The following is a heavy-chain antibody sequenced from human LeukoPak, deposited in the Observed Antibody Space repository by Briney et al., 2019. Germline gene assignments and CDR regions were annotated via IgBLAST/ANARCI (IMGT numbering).Heavy chain of an antibody. D-gene: IGHD3-3*01. CDR3: ARAYKTKTFYDFWSGYYDP. J-gene: IGHJ5*02. Sequence: GGSLRLSCAASGFTFDDYAMHWVRQAPGKGLEWVSGISWNSGSIGYADSVKGRFTISRDNAKSSLYLQMNNLRVDDTAFYYCARAYKTKTFYDFWSGYYDPWGQGILVTVSS. V-gene: IGHV3-9*01. CDR1: GFTFDDYA. CDR2: ISWNSGSI.